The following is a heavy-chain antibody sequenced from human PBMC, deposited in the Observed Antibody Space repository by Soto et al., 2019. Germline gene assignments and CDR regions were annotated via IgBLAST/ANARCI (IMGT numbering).Heavy chain of an antibody. CDR3: ARSESYYDFWSGYLDYYYGMDV. V-gene: IGHV1-2*04. Sequence: GASVKVSCKASGYTFTGYYMHWVRQAPGQGLEWMGWINPNSGGTNYAQKFQGWVTMTRDTSISTAYMELSRLRSDDTAVYYCARSESYYDFWSGYLDYYYGMDVWCQGTTVTVSS. CDR1: GYTFTGYY. D-gene: IGHD3-3*01. CDR2: INPNSGGT. J-gene: IGHJ6*02.